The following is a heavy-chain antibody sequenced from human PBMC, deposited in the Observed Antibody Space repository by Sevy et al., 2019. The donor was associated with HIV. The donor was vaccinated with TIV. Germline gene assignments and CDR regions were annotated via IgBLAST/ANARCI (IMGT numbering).Heavy chain of an antibody. Sequence: GGSLRLSCAASGFTFSNYAMHWVRQAPGKGLEWVAVISYDGSNKYYADSVRGRFTISRDNSKNTLYLQMNSLRVEDTAVYYCAKRGGHDTSGYVSYYYYGMDVWGQGTTVTVSS. CDR1: GFTFSNYA. V-gene: IGHV3-30-3*02. D-gene: IGHD3-22*01. J-gene: IGHJ6*02. CDR2: ISYDGSNK. CDR3: AKRGGHDTSGYVSYYYYGMDV.